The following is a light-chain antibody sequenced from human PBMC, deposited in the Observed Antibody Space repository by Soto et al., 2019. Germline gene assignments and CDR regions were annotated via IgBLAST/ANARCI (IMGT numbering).Light chain of an antibody. CDR2: AAS. CDR3: QHYDNFPPLRT. V-gene: IGKV1-33*01. Sequence: DIQMTQSPSSLSASVGDRVTITCQASEDINNNLNWYQKKPGEAPKLLIYAASNSQAGVPSRFSGSGSGTHYTFTISSLQPADTATYYCQHYDNFPPLRTFGGGTKVEIK. J-gene: IGKJ4*01. CDR1: EDINNN.